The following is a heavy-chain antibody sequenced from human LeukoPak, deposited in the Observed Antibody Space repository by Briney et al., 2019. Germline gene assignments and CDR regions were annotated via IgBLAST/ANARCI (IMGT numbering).Heavy chain of an antibody. Sequence: SVKVSCKASGGTFSSYAISWVRQAPGQGLEWMGGIIPIFGTANYAQKFQGRVTITADESTSTAYMELSSLRSEDTAVYYCATCSSTSCPSLDNWFDPWGQGTLVTVSS. V-gene: IGHV1-69*01. J-gene: IGHJ5*02. D-gene: IGHD2-2*01. CDR3: ATCSSTSCPSLDNWFDP. CDR2: IIPIFGTA. CDR1: GGTFSSYA.